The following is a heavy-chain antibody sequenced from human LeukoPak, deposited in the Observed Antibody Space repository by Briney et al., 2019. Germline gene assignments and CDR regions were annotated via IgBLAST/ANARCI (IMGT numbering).Heavy chain of an antibody. D-gene: IGHD6-25*01. CDR1: GFTVSSNY. V-gene: IGHV3-53*01. CDR2: IYSGGST. Sequence: QSGGSLRLSCAASGFTVSSNYMSWVRQAPGKGLEWGSVIYSGGSTYYADSVKGRFTISRDNSKNTLYLQMNSLRAEDKAVYYCAKDQSGYPDAFDIWGQGTMVTVSS. J-gene: IGHJ3*02. CDR3: AKDQSGYPDAFDI.